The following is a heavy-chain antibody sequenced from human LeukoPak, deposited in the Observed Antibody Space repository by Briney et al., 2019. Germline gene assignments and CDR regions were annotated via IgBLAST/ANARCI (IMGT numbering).Heavy chain of an antibody. CDR1: GYTFTGYY. D-gene: IGHD5-24*01. V-gene: IGHV1-2*04. CDR2: INPNSGGT. Sequence: ASVKVSCKASGYTFTGYYMHWVRQAPGQGLEWMGWINPNSGGTNYAQKFQGWVTMTRDTSISTAYMELSRLRSDDTAVYYCAREVATTPASFDYWGQGTLVTVSS. CDR3: AREVATTPASFDY. J-gene: IGHJ4*02.